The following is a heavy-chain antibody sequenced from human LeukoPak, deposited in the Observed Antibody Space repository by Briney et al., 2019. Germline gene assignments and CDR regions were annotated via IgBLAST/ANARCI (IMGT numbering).Heavy chain of an antibody. V-gene: IGHV4-31*03. CDR1: GGSISSGGHY. CDR2: IYYSGST. Sequence: SETLSLTCTVSGGSISSGGHYWSWIRQHPGKGLEWIGYIYYSGSTYYNPSLKSRLTISVDTSKNQFSLNLSSVAAADTAVYYCARFSGASQMAYWGQGTLVTVSS. CDR3: ARFSGASQMAY. J-gene: IGHJ4*02. D-gene: IGHD2-15*01.